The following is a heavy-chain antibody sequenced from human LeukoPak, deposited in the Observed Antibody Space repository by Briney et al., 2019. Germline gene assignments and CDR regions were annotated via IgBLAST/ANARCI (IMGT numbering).Heavy chain of an antibody. CDR1: GFTFSSYS. CDR2: ISSSSSYI. Sequence: GGSLRLSCAASGFTFSSYSMNWVRQAPGKGLEWVSSISSSSSYIYYADSVKGRFTISRDNAKNSLYLQMNSLRAEDTAVYYCAEPEGGYYDIRPDWGQGTLVTVSS. D-gene: IGHD3-22*01. J-gene: IGHJ4*02. CDR3: AEPEGGYYDIRPD. V-gene: IGHV3-21*04.